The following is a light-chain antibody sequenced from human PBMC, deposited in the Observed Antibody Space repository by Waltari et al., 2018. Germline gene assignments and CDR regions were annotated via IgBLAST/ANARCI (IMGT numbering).Light chain of an antibody. V-gene: IGLV3-21*01. J-gene: IGLJ2*01. CDR1: GTGSSS. CDR3: QLWESGSDRVV. Sequence: SYVLTQPPPVSVAPGKAARITCGGDGTGSSSVHWYQQKPGQAPVLVIYYDSDRPSGIPERISGSKSGNTATLTISRVEAGDEAAYYCQLWESGSDRVVFGGGTKLTVL. CDR2: YDS.